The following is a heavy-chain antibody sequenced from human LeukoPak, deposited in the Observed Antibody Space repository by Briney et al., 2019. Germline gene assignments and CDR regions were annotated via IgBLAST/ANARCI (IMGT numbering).Heavy chain of an antibody. CDR3: ANRYGGRFFDY. V-gene: IGHV3-23*01. CDR2: ISGSGGTT. D-gene: IGHD5-12*01. CDR1: GFTFSSYA. J-gene: IGHJ4*02. Sequence: GGSLRFSCAGTGFTFSSYAMSWVRQAPGKGLEWVSGISGSGGTTYYADSVKGRFTISRDNSKNTLYLQMNSLRAEDTAVYSCANRYGGRFFDYWGQGTLVTVSS.